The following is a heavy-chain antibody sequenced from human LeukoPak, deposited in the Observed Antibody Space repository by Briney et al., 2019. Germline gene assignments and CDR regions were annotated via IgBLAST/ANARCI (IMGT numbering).Heavy chain of an antibody. CDR3: ARPVAGRSFDY. J-gene: IGHJ4*02. V-gene: IGHV3-7*01. CDR2: INQDGSEK. D-gene: IGHD6-19*01. Sequence: GGSLRLSCAASGFTFSNYWMSWVRQAPGKGLEWVASINQDGSEKYYVDSVKGRFTISRDNAKNSLYLQMNSLRAEDTAVYYCARPVAGRSFDYWGQGTLVTVSS. CDR1: GFTFSNYW.